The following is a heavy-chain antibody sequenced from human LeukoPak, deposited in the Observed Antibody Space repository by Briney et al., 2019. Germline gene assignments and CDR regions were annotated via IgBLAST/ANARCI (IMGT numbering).Heavy chain of an antibody. Sequence: SETLSLTCTVSGGSISSYYWSWIRQPPGKGLEWIGYIYYSGSTNYNPFLKSRVTISVDTSKNQFSLKLSSVTAADTAVYYCARGPDYDFWSGYYGYWGQGTLVTVSS. J-gene: IGHJ4*02. D-gene: IGHD3-3*01. CDR1: GGSISSYY. V-gene: IGHV4-59*01. CDR3: ARGPDYDFWSGYYGY. CDR2: IYYSGST.